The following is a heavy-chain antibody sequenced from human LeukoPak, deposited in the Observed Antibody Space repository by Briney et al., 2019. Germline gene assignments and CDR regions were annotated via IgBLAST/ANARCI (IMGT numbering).Heavy chain of an antibody. Sequence: SETLSLICAVSGVSITSDTYCWSWIRQPPGKGLEWIGYILHSGSTYYNPSLKSRVTISLDTSKSQFSLKLSSVTAADTAVYYCARTRDFWSGYFDYWGQGTLVTVSS. CDR1: GVSITSDTYC. V-gene: IGHV4-30-2*01. CDR2: ILHSGST. D-gene: IGHD3-3*01. J-gene: IGHJ4*02. CDR3: ARTRDFWSGYFDY.